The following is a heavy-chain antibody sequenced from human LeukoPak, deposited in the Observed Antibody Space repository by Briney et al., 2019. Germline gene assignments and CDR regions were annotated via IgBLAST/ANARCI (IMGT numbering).Heavy chain of an antibody. CDR1: GFTFSSYW. J-gene: IGHJ3*01. D-gene: IGHD6-13*01. CDR3: VRGSAAAKNAFDV. CDR2: INTDGSST. Sequence: GGSLGLSCAASGFTFSSYWMHWVRQAPGKGLVWVSRINTDGSSTNYATSVKGRFTMSRDNAKNTLYLQMSSLTAEDTAVYYCVRGSAAAKNAFDVWGQGTMVSVSS. V-gene: IGHV3-74*01.